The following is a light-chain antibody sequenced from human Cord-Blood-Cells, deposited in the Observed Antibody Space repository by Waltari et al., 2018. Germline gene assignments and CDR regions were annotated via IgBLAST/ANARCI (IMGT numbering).Light chain of an antibody. CDR2: DAS. V-gene: IGKV3-11*01. J-gene: IGKJ4*01. CDR1: QSVSSY. Sequence: EIVLTQSPATLSLSPGERAPLSCGASQSVSSYLAWYQQNPGQAPRLLIYDASNRATGIPARFSGSGSGTDFTLTISSLEPEDFAVYYCQQRSNWPLLTFGGGTKVEIK. CDR3: QQRSNWPLLT.